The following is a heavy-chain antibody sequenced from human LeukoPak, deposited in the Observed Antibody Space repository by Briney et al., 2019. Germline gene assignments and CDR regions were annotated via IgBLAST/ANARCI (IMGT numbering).Heavy chain of an antibody. CDR3: ARGPGLAMGKGYFDY. Sequence: QAGGSLRLSCAASGFTFSNYAMHWVRQAPGKGLEWVAATSHNEYNKYYADSVNGRFTISRDNSKNTLYLEVNSLRADDTAVYYCARGPGLAMGKGYFDYCGQGTLVTVSS. CDR1: GFTFSNYA. D-gene: IGHD6-19*01. J-gene: IGHJ4*02. V-gene: IGHV3-30-3*01. CDR2: TSHNEYNK.